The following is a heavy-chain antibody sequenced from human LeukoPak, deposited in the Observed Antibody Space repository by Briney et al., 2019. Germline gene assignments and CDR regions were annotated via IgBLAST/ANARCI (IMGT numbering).Heavy chain of an antibody. J-gene: IGHJ5*02. D-gene: IGHD6-13*01. V-gene: IGHV4-39*01. CDR1: GGSFSSSSYN. Sequence: SETLSLTCTVSGGSFSSSSYNWAWIRQPPGKGLEWIGNIDNIGSTYYNPSLQSRVTISVDKSKDQFSMKLNSVTAADTAMYYCARPPGIAAAWFDPWGQGTLVTVSS. CDR3: ARPPGIAAAWFDP. CDR2: IDNIGST.